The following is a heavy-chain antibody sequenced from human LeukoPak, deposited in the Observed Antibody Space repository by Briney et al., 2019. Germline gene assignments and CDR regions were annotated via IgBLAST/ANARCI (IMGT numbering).Heavy chain of an antibody. V-gene: IGHV4-38-2*02. CDR2: IYHSGST. J-gene: IGHJ6*03. Sequence: KPSETLSLTCTVSGYSISSGYYWGWIRQPPGKGLEWIGSIYHSGSTYYNPSLKSRVTTSVDTSKNQFSLKLSSVTAADTAVYYCARLTYYYDSSGYYYPTYYYYYMDVWGKGTTVTISS. CDR1: GYSISSGYY. CDR3: ARLTYYYDSSGYYYPTYYYYYMDV. D-gene: IGHD3-22*01.